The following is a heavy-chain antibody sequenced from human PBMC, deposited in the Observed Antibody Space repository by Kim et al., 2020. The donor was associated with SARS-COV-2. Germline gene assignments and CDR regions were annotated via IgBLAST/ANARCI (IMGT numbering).Heavy chain of an antibody. CDR3: AKAGGIAVAGTYYYGMDV. J-gene: IGHJ6*02. V-gene: IGHV3-33*06. Sequence: GGSLRLSCAASGFTFSSYAMHWVRQAPGKGLEWVAVIWYDGSNKYYADSVKGRFTISRDNSKNTLYLQMNSLRAEDTAVYYCAKAGGIAVAGTYYYGMDVWGQGTTVTVSS. D-gene: IGHD6-19*01. CDR2: IWYDGSNK. CDR1: GFTFSSYA.